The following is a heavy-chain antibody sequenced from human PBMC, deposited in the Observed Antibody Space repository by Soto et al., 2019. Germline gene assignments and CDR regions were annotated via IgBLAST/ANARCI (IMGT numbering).Heavy chain of an antibody. D-gene: IGHD1-26*01. J-gene: IGHJ6*02. CDR3: AKAFRSHWDLHDYYYYGMDV. V-gene: IGHV3-30*18. CDR1: GFTFSSHG. CDR2: ISYDGSNK. Sequence: QVQLVESGGGVVQPGRSLRLSCAASGFTFSSHGMHWVRQAPGKGLEWVAVISYDGSNKYYADSVKGRFTISRDNSKNTVLLQMNRLRAEDTALYYCAKAFRSHWDLHDYYYYGMDVWGQGTTVTVSS.